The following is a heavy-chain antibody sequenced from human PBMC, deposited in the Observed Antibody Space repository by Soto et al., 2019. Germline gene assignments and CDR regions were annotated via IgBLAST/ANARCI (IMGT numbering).Heavy chain of an antibody. CDR1: GFTFSNFS. V-gene: IGHV3-21*01. J-gene: IGHJ6*02. D-gene: IGHD2-2*02. CDR2: ISSRSDI. CDR3: AREYTAWPLAYGLDV. Sequence: GGSLRLSCVGSGFTFSNFSVNWVHQAPGKGLEWVSSISSRSDIYYADSVKGRFTISRDNAKNSVSLQMNSLRAEDTAVYYCAREYTAWPLAYGLDVWGQGTTVTVSS.